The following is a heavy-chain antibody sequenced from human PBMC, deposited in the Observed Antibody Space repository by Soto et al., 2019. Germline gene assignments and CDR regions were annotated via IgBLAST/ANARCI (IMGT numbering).Heavy chain of an antibody. CDR3: AREEVVVVPAASGFDY. J-gene: IGHJ4*02. V-gene: IGHV3-9*01. Sequence: LRVSCADPGLSGDHYGTPLVRQAPGKGLEWVSGISWNSGSIGYADSVKGRFTISRDNAKNSLYLQMKSMRAEDTAVYYCAREEVVVVPAASGFDYCGQGTVVPVS. CDR1: GLSGDHYG. D-gene: IGHD2-2*01. CDR2: ISWNSGSI.